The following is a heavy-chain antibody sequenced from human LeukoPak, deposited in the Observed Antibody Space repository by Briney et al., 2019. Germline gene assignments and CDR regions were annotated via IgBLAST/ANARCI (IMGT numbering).Heavy chain of an antibody. CDR1: GGSISSYY. J-gene: IGHJ4*02. D-gene: IGHD3-22*01. Sequence: SETLSLTCTVSGGSISSYYWSWIRQHPGKGLEWIGYIYYSGSTYYNPSLKSRVTISVDTSKNQFSLKLSSVTAADTAVYYCARGRDSSGYTYWGQGTLVTVSS. V-gene: IGHV4-59*06. CDR3: ARGRDSSGYTY. CDR2: IYYSGST.